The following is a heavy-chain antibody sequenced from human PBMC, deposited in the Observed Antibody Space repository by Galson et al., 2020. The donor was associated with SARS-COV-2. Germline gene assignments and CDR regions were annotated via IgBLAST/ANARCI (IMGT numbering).Heavy chain of an antibody. CDR1: GFSLSTSGVG. D-gene: IGHD6-13*01. CDR2: IYWDDDK. J-gene: IGHJ4*02. CDR3: AHRPSWVAAAVKSPFYD. Sequence: KMSGPTLVKPTQTLTLPCTFSGFSLSTSGVGVGWIRQPPGKALEWLALIYWDDDKRYSPSLKSRLTITKDTSKNQVVLTMTNMDPVDTATYYCAHRPSWVAAAVKSPFYDWGQGTLVTVFS. V-gene: IGHV2-5*02.